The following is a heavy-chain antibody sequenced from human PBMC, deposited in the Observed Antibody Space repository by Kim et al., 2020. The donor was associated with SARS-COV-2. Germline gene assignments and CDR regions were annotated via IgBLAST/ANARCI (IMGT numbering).Heavy chain of an antibody. D-gene: IGHD6-13*01. CDR2: ISWDGSRT. CDR1: GFTFDDYN. J-gene: IGHJ4*02. CDR3: AKDISRYSSSWYGGALDY. V-gene: IGHV3-43*01. Sequence: GGSLRLSCAVSGFTFDDYNMHWVRQAPGKGLEWVSLISWDGSRTYYADSVKGLFTTSRDDSKNSLYLQMNSLRTEDTALYYCAKDISRYSSSWYGGALDYWGQGTLVTVSS.